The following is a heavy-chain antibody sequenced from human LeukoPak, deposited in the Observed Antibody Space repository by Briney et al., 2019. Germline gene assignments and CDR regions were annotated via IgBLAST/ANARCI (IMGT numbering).Heavy chain of an antibody. D-gene: IGHD3-22*01. J-gene: IGHJ3*02. CDR3: AKSYYYDSSGYYTGVVAFDI. Sequence: GGSLRLSCAASGFTFSSYGMHWVRQAPGKGLEWVSAISGSGGSTYYADSVKGRFTISRDNSKNTLYLQMNSLRAEDTAVYYCAKSYYYDSSGYYTGVVAFDIWGQGTMVTVSS. V-gene: IGHV3-23*01. CDR2: ISGSGGST. CDR1: GFTFSSYG.